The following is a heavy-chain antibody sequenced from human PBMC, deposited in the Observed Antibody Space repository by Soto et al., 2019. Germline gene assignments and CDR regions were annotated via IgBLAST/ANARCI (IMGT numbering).Heavy chain of an antibody. CDR3: ARHPERIAQIGWFDP. J-gene: IGHJ5*02. CDR1: GFTFSSHS. CDR2: ISSSSSAI. D-gene: IGHD6-13*01. Sequence: PGGSLRLSCAASGFTFSSHSMNWVRQAPGKGLEWVSYISSSSSAIYYADSVKGRFTIPRDNAKNSLYLQMNSLRAEDTAVYYCARHPERIAQIGWFDPWGPGTLVTVSS. V-gene: IGHV3-48*01.